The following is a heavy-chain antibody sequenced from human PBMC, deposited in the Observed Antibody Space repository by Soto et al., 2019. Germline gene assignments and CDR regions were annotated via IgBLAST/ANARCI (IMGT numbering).Heavy chain of an antibody. CDR3: ARARRDGYKVWYYFDY. J-gene: IGHJ4*02. D-gene: IGHD5-12*01. CDR2: IDPSDSYT. CDR1: GYSFTSYW. Sequence: GESLKISCKGSGYSFTSYWISWVRQMPGKGLEWMGRIDPSDSYTNYSPSFQGHVTISADKSISTAYLQWSSLKASDTAMYYCARARRDGYKVWYYFDYWGQGTLVTVSS. V-gene: IGHV5-10-1*01.